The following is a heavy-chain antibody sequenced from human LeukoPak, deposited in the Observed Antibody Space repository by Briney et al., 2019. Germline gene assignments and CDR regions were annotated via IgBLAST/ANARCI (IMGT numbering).Heavy chain of an antibody. Sequence: ASVRVSCKASGYTFTGYYMHWVRQAPGQGLEWMGWINPNSGGAKYAQNFQGRVIMTTDTSISTAYMELTSLRSDDTAVYYCARSSPPTYYHFYYYMDVWGKGSTVTVSS. CDR2: INPNSGGA. D-gene: IGHD6-13*01. CDR3: ARSSPPTYYHFYYYMDV. V-gene: IGHV1-2*02. CDR1: GYTFTGYY. J-gene: IGHJ6*03.